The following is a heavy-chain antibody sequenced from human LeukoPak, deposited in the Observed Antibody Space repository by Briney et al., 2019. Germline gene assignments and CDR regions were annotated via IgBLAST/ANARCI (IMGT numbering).Heavy chain of an antibody. CDR2: IIPIFGTA. CDR1: GYTFTGYY. Sequence: SVKVSCKASGYTFTGYYMHWVRQAPGQGLEWMGGIIPIFGTANYAQKFQGRVTITTDESTSTAYMELSSLRSEDTAVYYCARDVRMQPSDSSGYYVYWGQGTLVTVSS. J-gene: IGHJ4*02. D-gene: IGHD3-22*01. CDR3: ARDVRMQPSDSSGYYVY. V-gene: IGHV1-69*05.